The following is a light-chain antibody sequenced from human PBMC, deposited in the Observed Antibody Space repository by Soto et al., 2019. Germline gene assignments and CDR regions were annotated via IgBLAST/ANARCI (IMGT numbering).Light chain of an antibody. CDR2: DAS. CDR1: QSVSSY. V-gene: IGKV3-11*01. Sequence: ELVLTQSPATLSLSPGERATLSCRASQSVSSYLAWYQQKPGQAPRLLIYDASNRATGIPARFSGSGSGTDFTLTISSLEPEDFAVYYCQQRSNWPLTSTYGQGTKVEIK. J-gene: IGKJ1*01. CDR3: QQRSNWPLTST.